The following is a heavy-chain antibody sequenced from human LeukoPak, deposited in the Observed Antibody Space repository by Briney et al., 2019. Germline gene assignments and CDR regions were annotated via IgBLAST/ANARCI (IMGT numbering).Heavy chain of an antibody. CDR1: GYTFTSYV. CDR2: INAYNGNT. J-gene: IGHJ4*02. Sequence: ASVNVSCKASGYTFTSYVISSVRQATGQGLEWMGWINAYNGNTNYAQKLQGRVTMTTDTSTSTAYMELRSLRSDDTAVYYCARVGRRFGVVILAWYFDYWGQGTLVTVSS. D-gene: IGHD3-3*01. V-gene: IGHV1-18*01. CDR3: ARVGRRFGVVILAWYFDY.